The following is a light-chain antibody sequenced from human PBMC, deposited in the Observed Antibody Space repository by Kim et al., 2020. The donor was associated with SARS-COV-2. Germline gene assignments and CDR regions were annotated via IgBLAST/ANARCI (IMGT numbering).Light chain of an antibody. J-gene: IGLJ2*01. V-gene: IGLV3-25*03. Sequence: PGQTARITCSGDALPKQYAYWYQQKPGQAPVLVIYKDSERTSGIPERFSGSSSGTTVTLTISGVQAEDEADYYCQSADSSGTYVVFGGGTKLTVL. CDR2: KDS. CDR1: ALPKQY. CDR3: QSADSSGTYVV.